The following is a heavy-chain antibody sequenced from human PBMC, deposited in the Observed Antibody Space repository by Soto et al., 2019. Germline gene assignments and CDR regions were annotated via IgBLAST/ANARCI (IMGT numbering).Heavy chain of an antibody. Sequence: GGSLRLSCAASGFTFSDYYMSWIRQAPGKGLEWVSYISSSGSTIYYAYSVKGRFTISRDNAKNSLYLQMNSLKAEDTAVYYCAGDTGTTLYYYYCMDVWGQGTTVTVSS. D-gene: IGHD1-7*01. CDR2: ISSSGSTI. J-gene: IGHJ6*02. CDR1: GFTFSDYY. V-gene: IGHV3-11*01. CDR3: AGDTGTTLYYYYCMDV.